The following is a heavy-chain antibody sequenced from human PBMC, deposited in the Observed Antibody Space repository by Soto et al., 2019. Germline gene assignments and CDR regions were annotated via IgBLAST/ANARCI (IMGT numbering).Heavy chain of an antibody. V-gene: IGHV3-23*01. CDR3: ARSGNYGGPWAFDI. J-gene: IGHJ3*02. CDR2: ISGSGSTI. CDR1: GFTFSSYA. D-gene: IGHD4-17*01. Sequence: PGGSLRLSCAASGFTFSSYAVSWVRQAPGKGPEWISSISGSGSTIYYADSVKGRFTISRDNAKNSLYLQMNSLRAGDTAVYYCARSGNYGGPWAFDIWGQGTMVTVS.